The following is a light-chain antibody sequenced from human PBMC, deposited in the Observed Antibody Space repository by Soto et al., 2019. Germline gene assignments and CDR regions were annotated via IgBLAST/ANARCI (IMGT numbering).Light chain of an antibody. CDR2: GGS. Sequence: EIVLTQSPGTLSLSPGERATLSCRASQSVSSNYLAWYQQRPGQAPRVLIYGGSSRATGIPDRFSGSGSGTDFTLTISRLEPEYFAVYFCHHYGNSPPNTFGQGTKVEIK. V-gene: IGKV3-20*01. CDR1: QSVSSNY. J-gene: IGKJ2*01. CDR3: HHYGNSPPNT.